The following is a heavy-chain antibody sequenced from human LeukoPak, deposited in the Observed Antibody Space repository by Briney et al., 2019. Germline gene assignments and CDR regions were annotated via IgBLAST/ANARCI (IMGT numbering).Heavy chain of an antibody. D-gene: IGHD6-13*01. Sequence: SETLSLTCTVSGDSTSNGDYYWSWIRQPPGKGLEWIGYIHYRGSTFYNPSLKSRVTMSVATSKNQFSLKLSSVTAADTAVYYCATDRSRPNPFFDSWGQGTLVTVSS. CDR2: IHYRGST. V-gene: IGHV4-30-4*01. CDR1: GDSTSNGDYY. CDR3: ATDRSRPNPFFDS. J-gene: IGHJ4*02.